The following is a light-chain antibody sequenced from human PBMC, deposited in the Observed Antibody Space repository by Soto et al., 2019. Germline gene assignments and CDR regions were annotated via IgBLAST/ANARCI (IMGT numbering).Light chain of an antibody. CDR3: HEYGNSRYT. CDR2: YAV. V-gene: IGKV3D-20*01. CDR1: QRVDNNY. Sequence: EIVLTQSPGALSLSPGERATLSCGASQRVDNNYVAWYQQKPGLAPRLLIHYAVNRTTGIPDRFSGGGSGTHFTLTISSLEPEDVAVYYCHEYGNSRYTFGQGTKVQIK. J-gene: IGKJ2*01.